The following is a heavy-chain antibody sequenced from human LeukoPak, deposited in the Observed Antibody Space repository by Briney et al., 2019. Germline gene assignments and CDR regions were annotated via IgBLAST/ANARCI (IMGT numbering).Heavy chain of an antibody. CDR2: ISWNSGSI. J-gene: IGHJ4*02. CDR3: AKGPTYYYDSSGYYFEY. V-gene: IGHV3-9*01. Sequence: GRSLRLSCAASGFTFHDYVMHWVRQAPGKGLEWVSGISWNSGSIGYADSVKGRFTISRDNAKNSLYLQMNSLRTEDTALYYCAKGPTYYYDSSGYYFEYWGQGILVTVPS. CDR1: GFTFHDYV. D-gene: IGHD3-22*01.